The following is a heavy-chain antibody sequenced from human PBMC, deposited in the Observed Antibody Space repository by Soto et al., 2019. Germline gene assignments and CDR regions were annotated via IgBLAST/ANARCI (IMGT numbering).Heavy chain of an antibody. CDR3: ARGGNWNYPFDQTRYFDL. CDR2: MNPNSGNT. V-gene: IGHV1-8*01. J-gene: IGHJ2*01. D-gene: IGHD1-7*01. CDR1: GYTFTSYD. Sequence: QVQLVQSGAEVQKPGASVKVSCKASGYTFTSYDINWVRQATGQGLEWMGWMNPNSGNTGYAQKFQGRVTMTRNTSISTAYMELSSLRSEDTAVYYCARGGNWNYPFDQTRYFDLWGRGTLVTVSS.